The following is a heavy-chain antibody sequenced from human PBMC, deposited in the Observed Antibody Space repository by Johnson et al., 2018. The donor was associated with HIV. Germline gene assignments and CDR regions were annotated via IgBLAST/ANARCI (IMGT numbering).Heavy chain of an antibody. CDR2: ISGSGGST. CDR1: GFSVSNTY. D-gene: IGHD3-22*01. Sequence: VQLVESGGGLVQSGGSLRLSCGASGFSVSNTYMNWVRQAPGKGLEWVSVISGSGGSTYYADSVKGRFTISRDNSKNTLYLQMNSLKTEDTAVYYCTTGHYYDSSGDAFDIWGQGTMVTVSS. J-gene: IGHJ3*02. CDR3: TTGHYYDSSGDAFDI. V-gene: IGHV3-23*04.